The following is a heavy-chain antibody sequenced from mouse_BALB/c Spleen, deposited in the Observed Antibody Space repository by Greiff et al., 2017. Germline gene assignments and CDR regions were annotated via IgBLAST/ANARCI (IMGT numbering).Heavy chain of an antibody. V-gene: IGHV5-6-4*01. CDR1: GFTFSSYT. CDR3: TRDYGYDGTAWFAY. CDR2: ISSGGSYT. Sequence: EVKLQESGGGLVKPGGSLKLSCAASGFTFSSYTMSWVRQTPEKRLEWVATISSGGSYTYYPDSVKGRFTISRDNAKNTLYLQMSSLKSEDTAMYYCTRDYGYDGTAWFAYWGQGTLVTVSA. D-gene: IGHD2-2*01. J-gene: IGHJ3*01.